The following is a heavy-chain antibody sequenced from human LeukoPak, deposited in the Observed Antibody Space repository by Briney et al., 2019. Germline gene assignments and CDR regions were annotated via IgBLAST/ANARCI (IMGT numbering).Heavy chain of an antibody. D-gene: IGHD3-3*01. CDR3: ARGRIDDFWSGYYYFDY. CDR1: GGSFSGYY. V-gene: IGHV4-34*01. J-gene: IGHJ4*02. CDR2: INHSGST. Sequence: PSETLSLTCVVYGGSFSGYYWSWIRQPPGKGLEWIGEINHSGSTNYNPSLKSRVTISVDTSKNQFSLKLSSVTAADTAVYYCARGRIDDFWSGYYYFDYWGQGTLVTVSS.